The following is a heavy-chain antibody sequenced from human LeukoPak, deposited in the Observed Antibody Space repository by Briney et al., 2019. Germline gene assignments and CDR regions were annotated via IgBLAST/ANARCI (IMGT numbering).Heavy chain of an antibody. D-gene: IGHD4-17*01. Sequence: PGGSLRLSCAASGFTFSSYGMHWVRQAPGKGLEWVAFIRYDGSNKYYADSVKGRFTISRDNSKNTLYLQMNSLRAEDTAVYYCAKEWDTVIYYFDYWGQGTLVTVSS. V-gene: IGHV3-30*02. CDR1: GFTFSSYG. CDR3: AKEWDTVIYYFDY. CDR2: IRYDGSNK. J-gene: IGHJ4*02.